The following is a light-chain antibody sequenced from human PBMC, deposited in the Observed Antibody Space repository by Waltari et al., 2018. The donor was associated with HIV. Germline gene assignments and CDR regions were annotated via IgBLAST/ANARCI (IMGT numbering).Light chain of an antibody. CDR3: QSADTRNTYPPRV. CDR2: KDT. CDR1: VLSKQS. V-gene: IGLV3-25*03. Sequence: SYELPQPPSVSVSPGQTARIPCSGHVLSKQSAYLYHQKPGQAPVLVIYKDTKRPSGIPERFSGTSSGTTVTLTISGVQAEDEGDYYCQSADTRNTYPPRVFGGGTRLTVL. J-gene: IGLJ3*02.